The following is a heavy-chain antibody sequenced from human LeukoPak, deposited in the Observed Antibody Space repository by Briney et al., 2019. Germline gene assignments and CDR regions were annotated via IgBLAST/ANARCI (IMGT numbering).Heavy chain of an antibody. J-gene: IGHJ6*03. CDR2: IFYRGRP. CDR3: ARASWFGYYYMDV. V-gene: IGHV4-59*02. Sequence: PETLSLTCIVAGGSVSSYYGSWIRQPPGEGLEWIGYIFYRGRPNYNTSLRGRATMSIATSMNQFSLKLTSVIAADTAVHYCARASWFGYYYMDVRGKGTTVSVSS. CDR1: GGSVSSYY. D-gene: IGHD3-10*01.